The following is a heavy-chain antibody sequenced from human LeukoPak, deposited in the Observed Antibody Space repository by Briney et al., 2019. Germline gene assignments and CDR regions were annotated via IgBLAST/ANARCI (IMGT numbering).Heavy chain of an antibody. CDR1: GGSISSGYY. V-gene: IGHV4-38-2*02. CDR3: ARGNWNDVVGYYFDY. J-gene: IGHJ4*02. CDR2: IYHSGSP. Sequence: SETLSLTCTVSGGSISSGYYWGWIRQPPGKGLEWIGSIYHSGSPYYNPSLKSRVTISVDTSKNHFSLKLSSVTAADTAVYYCARGNWNDVVGYYFDYWGQGTLVTVSS. D-gene: IGHD1-1*01.